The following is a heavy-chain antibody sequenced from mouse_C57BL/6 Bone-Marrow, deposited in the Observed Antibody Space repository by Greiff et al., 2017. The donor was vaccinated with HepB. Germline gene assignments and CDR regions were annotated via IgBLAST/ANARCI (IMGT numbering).Heavy chain of an antibody. J-gene: IGHJ1*03. CDR1: GYSFTGYF. CDR3: ARKGDYYGSSNWYFDV. CDR2: INPYNGDT. V-gene: IGHV1-20*01. Sequence: LVESGPELVKPGDSVKISCKASGYSFTGYFMNWVMQSHGKSLEWIGRINPYNGDTFYNQKFKGKATLTVDKSSSTAHMELRSLTSEDSAVYYCARKGDYYGSSNWYFDVWGTGTTVTVSS. D-gene: IGHD1-1*01.